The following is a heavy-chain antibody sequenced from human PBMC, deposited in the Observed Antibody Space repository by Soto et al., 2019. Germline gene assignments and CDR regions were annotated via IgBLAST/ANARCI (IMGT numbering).Heavy chain of an antibody. CDR2: IYYSGST. D-gene: IGHD3-10*01. Sequence: SETLSLTCTVSGGSIISSSYYWGWIRQPPGKGLEWIGSIYYSGSTYYNPSLKSRVTISVDTSKNQFSLKLSSVTAADTAVYYCARLRMVRGAGYYGMDVWGQGTTVTVSS. V-gene: IGHV4-39*01. CDR1: GGSIISSSYY. J-gene: IGHJ6*02. CDR3: ARLRMVRGAGYYGMDV.